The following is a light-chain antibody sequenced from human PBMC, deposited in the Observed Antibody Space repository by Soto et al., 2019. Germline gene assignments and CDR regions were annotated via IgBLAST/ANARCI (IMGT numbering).Light chain of an antibody. CDR2: EDN. CDR3: CSYAGGSTWV. Sequence: QSVLTQPASVSGSPGQSITISCTGTSSDVGTYNFVSWYQQHPGEVPKIMIYEDNKRPSGVSNRFSGSKSGNTASLTISGLQAEDEADYYCCSYAGGSTWVFGGGTKLTVL. CDR1: SSDVGTYNF. V-gene: IGLV2-23*01. J-gene: IGLJ3*02.